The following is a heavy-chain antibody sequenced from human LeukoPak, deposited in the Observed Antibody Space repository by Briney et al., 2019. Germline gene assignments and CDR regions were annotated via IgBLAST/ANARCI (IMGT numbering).Heavy chain of an antibody. CDR1: GGSISSYY. D-gene: IGHD2-15*01. CDR2: IYTSGST. J-gene: IGHJ6*02. Sequence: SETLSLTCTVSGGSISSYYWSWIRQPPGKGLEWIGNIYTSGSTNYNPSLKSRVTISVDTSKNQFSLKLSSVTAADTAVYYCARYSYYYYGMDVWGQGTTVTVSS. V-gene: IGHV4-4*09. CDR3: ARYSYYYYGMDV.